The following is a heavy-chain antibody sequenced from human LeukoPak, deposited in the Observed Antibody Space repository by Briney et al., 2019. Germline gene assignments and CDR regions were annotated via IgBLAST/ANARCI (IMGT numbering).Heavy chain of an antibody. CDR2: IKQDGSEK. CDR1: GFTFSSYW. Sequence: GGSLRLSCAASGFTFSSYWMSWVRQAPGKGLEWVANIKQDGSEKYYVDSVKGRFTISRDNAKYSLYLQMNSLRAEDTAVYYCARSSGLWFGESRPYYFDYWGQGTLVTVSS. V-gene: IGHV3-7*01. CDR3: ARSSGLWFGESRPYYFDY. J-gene: IGHJ4*02. D-gene: IGHD3-10*01.